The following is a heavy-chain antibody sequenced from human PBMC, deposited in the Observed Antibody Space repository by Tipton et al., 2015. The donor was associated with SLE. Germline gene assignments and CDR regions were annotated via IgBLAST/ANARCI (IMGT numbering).Heavy chain of an antibody. CDR1: GSSLSSHY. D-gene: IGHD1-7*01. CDR2: MYYSGST. Sequence: TLSLTCSVSGSSLSSHYLSWIRQPPGKGLEWIGYMYYSGSTNYNPSLKSRVSISVDTSKNQFSLKLTSVTAADTAVYYCARNWNYFQFDPWGQGALVTVSS. J-gene: IGHJ5*02. V-gene: IGHV4-59*11. CDR3: ARNWNYFQFDP.